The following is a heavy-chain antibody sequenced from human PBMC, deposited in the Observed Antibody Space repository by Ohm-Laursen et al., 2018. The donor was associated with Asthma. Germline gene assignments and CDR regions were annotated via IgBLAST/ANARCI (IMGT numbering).Heavy chain of an antibody. CDR3: ARGVDYFDY. Sequence: SETLSLTCDVSGAAINRSDWWSWVPQPPGKGLQWIGKIFHSGSTKYNLSLMGRLTISADKSKNHFSLRLTSVTAADTAIYYCARGVDYFDYWGQGILVTVSS. J-gene: IGHJ4*02. D-gene: IGHD5-12*01. CDR1: GAAINRSDW. V-gene: IGHV4-4*02. CDR2: IFHSGST.